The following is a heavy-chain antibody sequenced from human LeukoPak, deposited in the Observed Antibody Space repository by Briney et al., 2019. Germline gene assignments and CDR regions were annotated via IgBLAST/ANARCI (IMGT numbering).Heavy chain of an antibody. J-gene: IGHJ5*02. CDR3: ARGPTGWFDP. CDR2: IIPIFGTA. V-gene: IGHV1-69*05. D-gene: IGHD3-10*01. CDR1: GGTFSSYA. Sequence: ASVKVSCKASGGTFSSYAISWVRQAPGQGLEWMGGIIPIFGTANYAQKFQGRVTMTRDTSTSTVYMELSSLSSEDTAVYYCARGPTGWFDPWGQGTLVTVSS.